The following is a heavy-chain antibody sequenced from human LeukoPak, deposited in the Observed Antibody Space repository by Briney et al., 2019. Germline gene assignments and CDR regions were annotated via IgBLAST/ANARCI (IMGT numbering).Heavy chain of an antibody. D-gene: IGHD6-19*01. V-gene: IGHV1-18*01. J-gene: IGHJ4*02. CDR2: ISAYNGNT. CDR3: ARDSRAIAVAPRDFDY. CDR1: GYTFTSYG. Sequence: ASVKVSCKASGYTFTSYGISWERQAPGQGLEWMGWISAYNGNTNYAQKLQGRVTMTTDTSTSTAYMELRSLRSDDTAVYYCARDSRAIAVAPRDFDYWGQGTLVTVSS.